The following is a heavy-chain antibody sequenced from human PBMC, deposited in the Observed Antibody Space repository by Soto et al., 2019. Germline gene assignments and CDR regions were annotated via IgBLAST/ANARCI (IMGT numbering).Heavy chain of an antibody. J-gene: IGHJ5*02. V-gene: IGHV1-8*01. D-gene: IGHD3-16*02. CDR2: MNPNSGNT. CDR3: ARGVITFGGVIAINWFDP. Sequence: RASVKVSCKASGYTFTSYDINWVRQATGQGLEWMGWMNPNSGNTGYAQKFQGRVTMTRNTSISTAYMELSSLRSEDTAVYYCARGVITFGGVIAINWFDPWGQGTLVTV. CDR1: GYTFTSYD.